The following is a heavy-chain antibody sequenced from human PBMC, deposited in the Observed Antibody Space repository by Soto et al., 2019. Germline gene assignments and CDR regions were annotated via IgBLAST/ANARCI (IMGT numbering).Heavy chain of an antibody. J-gene: IGHJ4*02. CDR2: ISSSSSYI. Sequence: EVQLVESGGGLVKPGGSLRLSCAASGFTFSSYSMNWVRQAPGKGLEWVSSISSSSSYIYYADSVKGRFTISRDNAKNSLYLQMNSLRAEDTAVYYCARSLLTTRPWQQLIPQPPDYWGQGTLVTVSS. V-gene: IGHV3-21*01. CDR1: GFTFSSYS. CDR3: ARSLLTTRPWQQLIPQPPDY. D-gene: IGHD6-13*01.